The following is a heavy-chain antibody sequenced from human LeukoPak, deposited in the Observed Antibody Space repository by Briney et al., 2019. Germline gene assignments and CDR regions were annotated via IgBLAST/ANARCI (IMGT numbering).Heavy chain of an antibody. V-gene: IGHV3-7*05. Sequence: GRSLRLSCAASGFTFSNYWMNWVRQAPGKGLEWVANINLDGSEKYYVDSVKGRFTISRDNAKNSLYLQMNSLRAEDTAVYYCARGPLRTDVYWGQGTLVTVSS. CDR3: ARGPLRTDVY. CDR1: GFTFSNYW. D-gene: IGHD2-8*01. J-gene: IGHJ4*02. CDR2: INLDGSEK.